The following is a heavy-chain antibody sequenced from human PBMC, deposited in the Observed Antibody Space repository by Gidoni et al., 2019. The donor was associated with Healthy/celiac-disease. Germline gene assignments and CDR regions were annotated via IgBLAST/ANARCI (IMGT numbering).Heavy chain of an antibody. J-gene: IGHJ6*02. CDR2: IIPIFGTA. CDR1: GGTFSSYA. Sequence: GSGTKVSCKASGGTFSSYAISWVRQAPGQGLEWMGGIIPIFGTANYAQKFQGRVTITADESTSTAYMELSSLRSEDTAVYYCARDKIYDILTGPRLHYYYYGMDVWGQGTTVTVSS. V-gene: IGHV1-69*01. D-gene: IGHD3-9*01. CDR3: ARDKIYDILTGPRLHYYYYGMDV.